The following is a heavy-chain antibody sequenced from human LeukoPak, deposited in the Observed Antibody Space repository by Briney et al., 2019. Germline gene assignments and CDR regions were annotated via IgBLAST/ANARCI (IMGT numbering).Heavy chain of an antibody. CDR2: IYNVGIL. J-gene: IGHJ4*02. Sequence: SESLSLACILSGGSLSGYCSTWIRQPAREGPEWIGRIYNVGILNYNPPLKSRVTISVDTSKNKFSWNLKSVTAAAWTRHYCPGGLRTDSGYDDGEDHWGQGTLVTVSS. CDR1: GGSLSGYC. V-gene: IGHV4-4*07. CDR3: PGGLRTDSGYDDGEDH. D-gene: IGHD5-12*01.